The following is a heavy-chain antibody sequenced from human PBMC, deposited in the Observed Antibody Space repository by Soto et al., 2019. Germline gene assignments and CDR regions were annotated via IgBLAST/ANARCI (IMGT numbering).Heavy chain of an antibody. CDR2: IWYDGSNK. J-gene: IGHJ6*02. CDR3: ARGAYPYYYYGMDV. Sequence: GSLRLSCAASGFTFSSYGMHWVRQAPGKGLEWVAVIWYDGSNKYYADSVKGRFTISRDNSKNTLYLQMNSLRAEDTAVYYCARGAYPYYYYGMDVWGQGTTVTVSS. CDR1: GFTFSSYG. V-gene: IGHV3-33*01.